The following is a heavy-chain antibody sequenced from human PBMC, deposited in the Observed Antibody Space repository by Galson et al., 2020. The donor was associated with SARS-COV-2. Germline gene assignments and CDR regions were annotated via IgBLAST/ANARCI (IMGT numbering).Heavy chain of an antibody. J-gene: IGHJ5*02. Sequence: QAPGKGLEWVAFISGKSTYINYADSVKGRFSISRDNAKNSMYVQINSLRVEDTGIYYCARGIGTSGGIYFDRWGQGIQVTVSS. D-gene: IGHD1-1*01. CDR2: ISGKSTYI. CDR3: ARGIGTSGGIYFDR. V-gene: IGHV3-11*06.